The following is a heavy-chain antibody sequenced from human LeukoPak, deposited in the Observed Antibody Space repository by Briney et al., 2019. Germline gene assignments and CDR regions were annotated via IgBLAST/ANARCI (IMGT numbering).Heavy chain of an antibody. D-gene: IGHD1-26*01. CDR1: GFTFSSYG. Sequence: GRSLRLSCAASGFTFSSYGMHWVRQAPGKGPEWVAVISYDEINKYYADSVKGRFTISRDNSKNTLSLQMNSLRAEDTAVYYCARDATGGRSGSYYYYYGMDVWGQGTTVTVSS. V-gene: IGHV3-30*03. J-gene: IGHJ6*02. CDR2: ISYDEINK. CDR3: ARDATGGRSGSYYYYYGMDV.